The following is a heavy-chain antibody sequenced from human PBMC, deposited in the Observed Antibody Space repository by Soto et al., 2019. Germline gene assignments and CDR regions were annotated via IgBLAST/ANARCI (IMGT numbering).Heavy chain of an antibody. CDR3: ARVLSTMVRGVIIDAFDI. CDR2: INHSGST. V-gene: IGHV4-34*01. D-gene: IGHD3-10*01. Sequence: QVQLQQWGAGLLKPSETLSLTCAVYGGSFSGYYWSWIRQPPGKGLEWIGEINHSGSTNYNPSLKSRVTISVDTSKNQFSLKLSSVTAADTAVYYCARVLSTMVRGVIIDAFDIWGQGTMVTVSS. J-gene: IGHJ3*02. CDR1: GGSFSGYY.